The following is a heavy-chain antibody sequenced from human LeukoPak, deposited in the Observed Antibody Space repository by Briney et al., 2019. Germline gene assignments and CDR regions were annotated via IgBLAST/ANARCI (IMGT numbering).Heavy chain of an antibody. J-gene: IGHJ4*02. CDR2: IYYSGST. CDR3: ARAPGGYCSGGACPYYFDF. V-gene: IGHV4-59*01. D-gene: IGHD2-15*01. CDR1: GGSLSSYY. Sequence: SETLSLTCTVSGGSLSSYYWSWIRQPPGKGLEWIGYIYYSGSTNSNPSLKSRVTISVDTSKNQYSLKLRSVTAADTAVYYCARAPGGYCSGGACPYYFDFWGQGTLVTVSS.